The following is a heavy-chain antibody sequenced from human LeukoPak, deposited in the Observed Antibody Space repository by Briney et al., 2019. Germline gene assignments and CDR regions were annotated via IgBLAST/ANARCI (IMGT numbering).Heavy chain of an antibody. CDR2: ISWNSGSI. CDR3: AAGNSYCGGGSCYS. V-gene: IGHV3-9*01. Sequence: GGSLRLSCAASGFTFDDYAMHWVRQAPGKGLEWVSGISWNSGSIGYADSVKGRFTISRDNAKNSLYLQMNSLRAEDTALYYCAAGNSYCGGGSCYSWGQGILVTVSS. CDR1: GFTFDDYA. D-gene: IGHD2-15*01. J-gene: IGHJ4*02.